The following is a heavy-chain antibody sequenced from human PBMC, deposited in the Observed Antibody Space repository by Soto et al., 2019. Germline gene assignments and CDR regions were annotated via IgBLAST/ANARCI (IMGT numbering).Heavy chain of an antibody. CDR3: ASLSGGWQGAY. J-gene: IGHJ4*02. D-gene: IGHD6-19*01. CDR2: ISSSGSTI. V-gene: IGHV3-48*03. CDR1: GFTFSSYE. Sequence: EVQLVESGGGLVQPGGSLRLSCAASGFTFSSYEMNWVRQAPGKGLEWVSYISSSGSTIYYADSVKGRFTISRDNAKNSLYLQMNSLRAEDTAVYYCASLSGGWQGAYWGQGTLVTVSS.